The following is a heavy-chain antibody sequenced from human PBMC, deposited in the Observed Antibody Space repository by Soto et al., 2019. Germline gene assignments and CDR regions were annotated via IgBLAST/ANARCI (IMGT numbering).Heavy chain of an antibody. CDR2: VYSSGTT. J-gene: IGHJ4*02. CDR3: AKTHSSSYSYFDY. Sequence: SETLSLTCSVSGGSINSYWWSWIRQPAGKGLEWIGRVYSSGTTDYNPSLNSRATLSVETSKNQFSLKLSSVTAADTAVYYCAKTHSSSYSYFDYWGQGALVTVSS. CDR1: GGSINSYW. V-gene: IGHV4-4*07. D-gene: IGHD3-22*01.